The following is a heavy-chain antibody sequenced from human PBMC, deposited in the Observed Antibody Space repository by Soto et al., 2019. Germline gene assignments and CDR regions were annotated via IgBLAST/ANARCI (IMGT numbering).Heavy chain of an antibody. V-gene: IGHV4-4*02. D-gene: IGHD6-13*01. Sequence: SETLSLTCAVSGGSISSSNWWSWVRQPPGKGLEWIGEIYHSGSTNYNPSLKSRVTISVDKSKNQFSLKLSSVTAADTAVYYCARDQGGAAATFDYWGQGTLVTVSS. CDR2: IYHSGST. CDR1: GGSISSSNW. J-gene: IGHJ4*02. CDR3: ARDQGGAAATFDY.